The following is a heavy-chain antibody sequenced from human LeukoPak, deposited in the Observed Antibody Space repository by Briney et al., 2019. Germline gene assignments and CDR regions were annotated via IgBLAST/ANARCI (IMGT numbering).Heavy chain of an antibody. CDR1: SGFLNNYY. Sequence: SETLSLTCAVSSGFLNNYYWSWIRQPPGRGLEWIGYVSYTGSTNYSPSLKSRVTISIDTSKNQFSLKLNSVTAADTAVYYCARPLYTAPGYYDAFDIRGQGTMVTVSS. V-gene: IGHV4-59*08. D-gene: IGHD6-13*01. J-gene: IGHJ3*02. CDR3: ARPLYTAPGYYDAFDI. CDR2: VSYTGST.